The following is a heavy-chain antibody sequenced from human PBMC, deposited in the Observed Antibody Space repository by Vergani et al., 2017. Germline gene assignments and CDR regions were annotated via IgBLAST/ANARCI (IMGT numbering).Heavy chain of an antibody. D-gene: IGHD2-2*01. Sequence: EVQLVESGGGLVQPGGSLRLSCAASGFTFSSYSMNWVRQAPGKGLEWVSYISSSSSTIYYADSVKGRFTISRDNARNSLYLQMNSLRAEDTAVYYCARAGFSRYQLIQYYFDYWGQGTLVTVSS. V-gene: IGHV3-48*01. CDR2: ISSSSSTI. CDR1: GFTFSSYS. CDR3: ARAGFSRYQLIQYYFDY. J-gene: IGHJ4*02.